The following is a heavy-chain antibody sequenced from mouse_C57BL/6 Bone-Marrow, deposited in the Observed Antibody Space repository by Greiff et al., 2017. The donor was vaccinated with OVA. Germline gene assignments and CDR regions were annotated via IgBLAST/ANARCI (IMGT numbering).Heavy chain of an antibody. V-gene: IGHV1-18*01. J-gene: IGHJ3*01. CDR1: GYTFTDYN. CDR3: ARGGYYDYDGGAWFAY. D-gene: IGHD2-4*01. Sequence: VQLQQSGPELAKPGASVKIPCKASGYTFTDYNMDWVKQSHGKSLEWIGDINSNNGGTIYNQKFKGKATLTVDKSSSTAYMELRSLISEDTAVYYCARGGYYDYDGGAWFAYWGQGTLVTVSA. CDR2: INSNNGGT.